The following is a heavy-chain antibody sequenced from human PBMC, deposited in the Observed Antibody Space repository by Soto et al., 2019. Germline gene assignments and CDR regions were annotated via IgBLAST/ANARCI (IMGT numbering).Heavy chain of an antibody. V-gene: IGHV3-23*01. J-gene: IGHJ3*02. CDR2: ISGSGGST. Sequence: GSLRHCCADSGFTFSSYSMSWVRQAPGKGLEWVSAISGSGGSTYYADSVKGRFTISRDNSKNTLYLQMNSLRAEDTAVYYCAKDPSLTGNDAFDIWGQGTMVTVSS. CDR3: AKDPSLTGNDAFDI. D-gene: IGHD3-9*01. CDR1: GFTFSSYS.